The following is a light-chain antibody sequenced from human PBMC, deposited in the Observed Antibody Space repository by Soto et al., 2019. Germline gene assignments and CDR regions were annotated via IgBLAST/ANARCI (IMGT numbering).Light chain of an antibody. Sequence: SLVAPPPPTAGTPRPRGTIPCSGKSSKFGSNYVYWYQQLPGTAPKLLIYRNNQRPSGVPDRFSGSKSGTSASLAISGLRSEDEADYYCAAWDDSLSGRYVFGTGTKVTVL. V-gene: IGLV1-47*01. CDR2: RNN. CDR1: SSKFGSNY. J-gene: IGLJ1*01. CDR3: AAWDDSLSGRYV.